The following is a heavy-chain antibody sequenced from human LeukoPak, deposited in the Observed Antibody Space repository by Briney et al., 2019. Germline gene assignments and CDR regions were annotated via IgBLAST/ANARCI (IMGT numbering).Heavy chain of an antibody. CDR2: ISSSSSYT. Sequence: PGGSLRLSCAASGFTFSDYYMSWIRQAPGKGLEWVSYISSSSSYTNYADSVKGRFTISRDNAKNSLYLQMNSLRGEDTALYYCARDYDYGDYPGYWGQGTLVTVSS. CDR1: GFTFSDYY. CDR3: ARDYDYGDYPGY. V-gene: IGHV3-11*05. J-gene: IGHJ4*02. D-gene: IGHD4-17*01.